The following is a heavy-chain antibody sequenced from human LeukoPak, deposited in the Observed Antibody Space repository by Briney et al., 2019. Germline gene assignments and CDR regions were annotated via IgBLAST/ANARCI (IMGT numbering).Heavy chain of an antibody. CDR3: ARSARPDY. D-gene: IGHD6-6*01. CDR1: GFTFSSYA. Sequence: GGSLRLSCAASGFTFSSYAMRWVRQAPGKGLEWVSSISSSSSYIYYADSVKGRFTISRDNAKNSLYLQMNNLRAEDTAVYYCARSARPDYWGQGTLVTVSS. V-gene: IGHV3-21*01. CDR2: ISSSSSYI. J-gene: IGHJ4*02.